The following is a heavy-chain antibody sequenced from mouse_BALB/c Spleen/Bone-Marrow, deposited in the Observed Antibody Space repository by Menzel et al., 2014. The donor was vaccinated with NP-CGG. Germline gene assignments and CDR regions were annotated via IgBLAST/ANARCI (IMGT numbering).Heavy chain of an antibody. Sequence: EVKLVESGGGLVKPGGSLKLSCAASGFTFSSYAMSWVRQTPEKRLEWVATINSGGSYSYYPDSVKGRFTISRDNAKNTLYVQMSSLRSEDTAMYYCARRGYGLYAMDYWGQGTSVTVSP. V-gene: IGHV5-9-1*01. CDR1: GFTFSSYA. J-gene: IGHJ4*01. CDR2: INSGGSYS. CDR3: ARRGYGLYAMDY. D-gene: IGHD1-1*01.